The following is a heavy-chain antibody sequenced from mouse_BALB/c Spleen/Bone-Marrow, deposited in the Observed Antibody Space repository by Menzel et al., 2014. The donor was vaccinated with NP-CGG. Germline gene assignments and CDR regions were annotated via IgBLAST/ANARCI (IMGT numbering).Heavy chain of an antibody. CDR1: GFNIKDTY. Sequence: EVQLQQSGAELVKPGASVKLPCTASGFNIKDTYMHWVKQRPEQGLEWIGRIDPANGNTKYDPKFQGKATITADTSSNTAYLQLRSLTSEDTAVYYCARYGDYWYALDYWGQGTSVTVSS. V-gene: IGHV14-3*02. J-gene: IGHJ4*01. D-gene: IGHD2-13*01. CDR3: ARYGDYWYALDY. CDR2: IDPANGNT.